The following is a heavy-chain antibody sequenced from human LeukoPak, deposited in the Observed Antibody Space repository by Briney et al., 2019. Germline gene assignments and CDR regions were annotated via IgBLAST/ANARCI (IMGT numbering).Heavy chain of an antibody. CDR3: ARTRGYYDSSGYCFDY. V-gene: IGHV3-21*01. CDR1: GFTFSSYS. CDR2: ISSSSSYI. D-gene: IGHD3-22*01. J-gene: IGHJ4*02. Sequence: GGSLRLSCAASGFTFSSYSMNWLRQAPGKGLEWVSSISSSSSYIYYADSVKGRFTISRDNAKNSLYLQMNSLRAEDTAVYCCARTRGYYDSSGYCFDYWGQGTLVTVSS.